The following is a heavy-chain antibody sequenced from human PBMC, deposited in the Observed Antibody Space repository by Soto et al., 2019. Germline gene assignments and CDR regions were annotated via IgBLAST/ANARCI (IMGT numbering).Heavy chain of an antibody. J-gene: IGHJ4*02. D-gene: IGHD1-26*01. Sequence: GGSLRLSCAASGFTFSTYAMSWARQAPGRGLEWVATISGRGTNTFYADSVRGRFTISRDNSKNTLYLQMESLRVDDTAVYYCDGSDFWGQGTLVTVSS. CDR3: DGSDF. V-gene: IGHV3-23*01. CDR1: GFTFSTYA. CDR2: ISGRGTNT.